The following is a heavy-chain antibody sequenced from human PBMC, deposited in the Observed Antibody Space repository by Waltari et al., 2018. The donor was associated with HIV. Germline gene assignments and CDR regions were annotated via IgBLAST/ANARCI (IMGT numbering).Heavy chain of an antibody. Sequence: QLQLQESGPGLVKPSETLSLTCTLPGGSISSSSYYWGWIRHPPGKGLGWMGSIYYRGSTYYNPSLKSRVTISVDTSKNQFSLKLSSVTAADTAVYYCARPYYDFWSGYHNWFDPWGQGTLVTVSS. D-gene: IGHD3-3*01. V-gene: IGHV4-39*01. CDR3: ARPYYDFWSGYHNWFDP. CDR2: IYYRGST. CDR1: GGSISSSSYY. J-gene: IGHJ5*02.